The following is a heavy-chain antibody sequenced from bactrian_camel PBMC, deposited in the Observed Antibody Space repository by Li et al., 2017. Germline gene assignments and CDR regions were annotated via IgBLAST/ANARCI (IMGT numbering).Heavy chain of an antibody. D-gene: IGHD2*01. V-gene: IGHV3S26*01. CDR1: ELAFSSYW. Sequence: QLVESGGGSVQAGGSLTLSCAASELAFSSYWMGWFRQVPGKEREEVAVLNGGGQTTYADSVKGRFTTSKNNTKNTLYLQMDSLKPEVTAMYYCAAESLCKWLPTYKRWGQGTQVTVS. CDR3: AAESLCKWLPTYKR. CDR2: LNGGGQT. J-gene: IGHJ4*01.